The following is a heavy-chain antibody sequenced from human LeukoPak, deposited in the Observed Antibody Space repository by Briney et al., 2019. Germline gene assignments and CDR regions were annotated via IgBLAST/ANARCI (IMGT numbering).Heavy chain of an antibody. V-gene: IGHV1-18*01. CDR1: GYIFNSYA. Sequence: ASVKVSCKASGYIFNSYAISWVRQAPGQGLEWMGRITVHNGQTNYAQRFQGRVSMTTDTSTSTAYMEVRSLRSDDTAVYYCARLRYGEGYWGQGTLVTVSS. CDR3: ARLRYGEGY. J-gene: IGHJ4*02. CDR2: ITVHNGQT. D-gene: IGHD4-17*01.